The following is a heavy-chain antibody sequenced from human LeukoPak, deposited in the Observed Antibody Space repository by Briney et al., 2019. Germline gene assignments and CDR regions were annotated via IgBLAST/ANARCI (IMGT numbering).Heavy chain of an antibody. CDR3: AYSGSYGHLGY. V-gene: IGHV4-39*01. J-gene: IGHJ4*02. D-gene: IGHD1-26*01. CDR1: GGSISSNAYY. Sequence: SETLSLTCTVSGGSISSNAYYWAWIRQPPGKGLEWIGSIYSSVSTYYNPSLKSRVTISVDTSKNQFSLRLSPVTAADTALYYCAYSGSYGHLGYWGQGIPVTVSS. CDR2: IYSSVST.